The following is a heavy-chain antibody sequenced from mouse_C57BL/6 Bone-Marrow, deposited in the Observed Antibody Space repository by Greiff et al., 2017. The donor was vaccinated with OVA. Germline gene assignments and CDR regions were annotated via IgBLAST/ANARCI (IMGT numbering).Heavy chain of an antibody. V-gene: IGHV5-4*01. J-gene: IGHJ1*03. D-gene: IGHD1-1*01. CDR2: ISDGGSYT. Sequence: EVQVVESGGGLVKPGGSLKLSCAASGFTLSSYAMSWVRQTPEKRLEWVATISDGGSYTYYPDNVKGRFTISRDNAKNNLYLQMSHLKSEDTAMYYCARDRSRGYFDVWGTGTTVTVSS. CDR1: GFTLSSYA. CDR3: ARDRSRGYFDV.